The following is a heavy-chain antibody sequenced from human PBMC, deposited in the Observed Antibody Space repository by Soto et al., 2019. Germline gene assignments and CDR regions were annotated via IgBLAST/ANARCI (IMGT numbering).Heavy chain of an antibody. CDR1: GFTFSSYA. D-gene: IGHD1-7*01. CDR3: AKDLVTGTTDYYYGMDV. V-gene: IGHV3-23*01. J-gene: IGHJ6*02. CDR2: ISGSGGST. Sequence: PWGSLRLSCAASGFTFSSYAMSWVRQAPGKGLEWVSAISGSGGSTYYADSVKGRFTISRDNSKNTLYLQMNSLRAEDTAVYYCAKDLVTGTTDYYYGMDVWGQGTTVTVSS.